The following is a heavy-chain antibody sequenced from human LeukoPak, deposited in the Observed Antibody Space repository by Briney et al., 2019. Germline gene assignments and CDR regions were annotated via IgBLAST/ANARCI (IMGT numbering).Heavy chain of an antibody. J-gene: IGHJ4*02. CDR2: ISSSSSYI. CDR3: ANFQWLRYFAF. Sequence: KSGGSLRLSCAASGFTFSSYSMNWVRQAPGKGLEWVSSISSSSSYIYYADSVKGRFTISRDNAKNSLYLQMNSLRAEDTAVYYCANFQWLRYFAFWGQGTLVTVSS. V-gene: IGHV3-21*04. CDR1: GFTFSSYS. D-gene: IGHD5-12*01.